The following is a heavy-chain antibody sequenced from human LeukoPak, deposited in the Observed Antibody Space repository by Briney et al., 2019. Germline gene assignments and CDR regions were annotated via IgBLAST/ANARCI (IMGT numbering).Heavy chain of an antibody. CDR3: AGFIVRGSPPYDAFDI. Sequence: GESLKISCKGSGYSFTSYWIGRVRQMPGKGLEWMGIIYPGDSDTRYSPSFQGQVTISADKSISTAYLQWSSLKASDTAMYYCAGFIVRGSPPYDAFDIWGQGTMVTVSS. CDR1: GYSFTSYW. D-gene: IGHD3-16*02. CDR2: IYPGDSDT. V-gene: IGHV5-51*01. J-gene: IGHJ3*02.